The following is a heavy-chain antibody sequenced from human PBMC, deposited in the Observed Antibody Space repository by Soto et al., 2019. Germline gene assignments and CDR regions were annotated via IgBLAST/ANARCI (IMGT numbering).Heavy chain of an antibody. CDR3: ASVNLGYSSGWYRDY. J-gene: IGHJ4*02. CDR1: GFTFSDYC. D-gene: IGHD6-19*01. Sequence: GGSLRLSCAASGFTFSDYCMSWIRQAPGKGLEWVSYISSSGSTIYYADSVKGRFTISRDNAKNSLYLQMNSLRAEDTAVYYCASVNLGYSSGWYRDYWGQGTLVTVSS. V-gene: IGHV3-11*01. CDR2: ISSSGSTI.